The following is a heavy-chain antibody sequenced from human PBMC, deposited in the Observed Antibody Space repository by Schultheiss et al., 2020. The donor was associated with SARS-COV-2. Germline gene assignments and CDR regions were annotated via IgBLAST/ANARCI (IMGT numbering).Heavy chain of an antibody. D-gene: IGHD3/OR15-3a*01. CDR1: GFTFSSYG. V-gene: IGHV3-21*01. Sequence: GESLKISCAASGFTFSSYGIHWVRQAPGKGLEWVSGISGSGGDTYYADSVKGRFTISRDNAKNSLYLQMSSLRADDTALYYCAATTGYYTNVDFWGLGTLVTVSS. J-gene: IGHJ4*02. CDR3: AATTGYYTNVDF. CDR2: ISGSGGDT.